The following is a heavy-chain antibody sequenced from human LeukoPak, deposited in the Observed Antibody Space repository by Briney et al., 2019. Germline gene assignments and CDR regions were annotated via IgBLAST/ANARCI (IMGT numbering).Heavy chain of an antibody. Sequence: PGGSPRLSCAASGFTFSSYEMNWVRQAPGKGLEWVSYISSSGSTIYYADSVKGRFTISRDNAKNSLYLQMNSLRAEDTAVYYCAMYGSFFDYWGQGTLVTVSS. V-gene: IGHV3-48*03. CDR3: AMYGSFFDY. CDR2: ISSSGSTI. J-gene: IGHJ4*02. D-gene: IGHD2-8*01. CDR1: GFTFSSYE.